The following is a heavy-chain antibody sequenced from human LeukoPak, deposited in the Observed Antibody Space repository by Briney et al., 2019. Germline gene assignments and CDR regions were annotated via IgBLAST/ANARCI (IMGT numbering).Heavy chain of an antibody. D-gene: IGHD3-22*01. CDR2: FDPEDGET. J-gene: IGHJ4*02. Sequence: ASVKVSCKVSGYTLTELSMHWVRQAPGKGLEWMGGFDPEDGETIYAQKFQGRVTMTEDTSTDTAYMELSSLRSEDTAVYYCATAHHSSGYIGYWGQGTLVTVSS. CDR1: GYTLTELS. CDR3: ATAHHSSGYIGY. V-gene: IGHV1-24*01.